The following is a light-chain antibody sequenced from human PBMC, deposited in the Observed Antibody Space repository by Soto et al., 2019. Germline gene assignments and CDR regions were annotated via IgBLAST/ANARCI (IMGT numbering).Light chain of an antibody. J-gene: IGLJ1*01. Sequence: SVLTQPSCVSGYPGQSITISCTGTSSDVGDYKYVSWYQQVPGTAPKLLIYGVSNRPSGVSDRFSGSKSGITASLTISGLQAEDEADYYCSSYTNTYTLTTTSTLIIFGTGTKVTVL. CDR2: GVS. V-gene: IGLV2-14*01. CDR3: SSYTNTYTLTTTSTLII. CDR1: SSDVGDYKY.